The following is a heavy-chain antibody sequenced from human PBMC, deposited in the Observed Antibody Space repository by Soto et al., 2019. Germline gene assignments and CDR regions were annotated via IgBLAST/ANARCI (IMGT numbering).Heavy chain of an antibody. CDR2: IYPGDSDT. Sequence: GDSLKLSCKGSGYSFTSYWIGWVRQMPGKGLEWMGIIYPGDSDTRYSPSFQGQVTISADKSISTAYLQWSSLKASDTAMYYCARHPLDTAGYYYYGMDVWGQGTTVTVSS. D-gene: IGHD5-18*01. V-gene: IGHV5-51*01. CDR3: ARHPLDTAGYYYYGMDV. CDR1: GYSFTSYW. J-gene: IGHJ6*02.